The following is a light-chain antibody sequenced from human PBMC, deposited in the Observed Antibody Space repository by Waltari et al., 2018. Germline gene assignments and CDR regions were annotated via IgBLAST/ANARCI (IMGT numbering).Light chain of an antibody. CDR1: TSNIGAGHE. J-gene: IGLJ2*01. Sequence: QSVLTQPPSVSGTPGQRVTISCSGSTSNIGAGHEFHWYQHLPGTAPKLLIYGNNNRPSGVPDRFSGSKSGTSASLAITGLQADDEADYFCQSFDNMLSGGVVFGGGTKLAVL. CDR2: GNN. V-gene: IGLV1-40*01. CDR3: QSFDNMLSGGVV.